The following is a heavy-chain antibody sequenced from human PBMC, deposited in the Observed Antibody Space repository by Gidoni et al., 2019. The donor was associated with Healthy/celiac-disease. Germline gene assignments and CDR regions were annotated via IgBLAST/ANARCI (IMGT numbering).Heavy chain of an antibody. J-gene: IGHJ4*02. Sequence: QVQLVESGGGVVQPGRSLRLSCAASGFTFSSYGMHWVRQAPGKGLAWVAVISYDGSNKYYADSGKGRFTISRDNSKNTLYLQMNSLRAEDTAVYYSLRDFDYWGQGTLVTVSS. D-gene: IGHD4-17*01. CDR3: LRDFDY. CDR1: GFTFSSYG. V-gene: IGHV3-30*03. CDR2: ISYDGSNK.